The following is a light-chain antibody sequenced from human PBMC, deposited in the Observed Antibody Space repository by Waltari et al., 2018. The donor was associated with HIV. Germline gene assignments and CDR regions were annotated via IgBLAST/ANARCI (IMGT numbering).Light chain of an antibody. CDR3: QQYYSLPFT. CDR1: QSVLYSSINKNY. J-gene: IGKJ3*01. Sequence: DIVMTQSPDSLVVSLGERATINCKSSQSVLYSSINKNYLAWYQQKPGQAPKLLIYWASTRESGVPDRFSGGGSGTDFTLTTSSLQAEDVAGYYCQQYYSLPFTFGPGTKVDIK. V-gene: IGKV4-1*01. CDR2: WAS.